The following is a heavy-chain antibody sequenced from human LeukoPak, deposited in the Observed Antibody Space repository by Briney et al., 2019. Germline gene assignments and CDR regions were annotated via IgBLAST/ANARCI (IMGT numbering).Heavy chain of an antibody. CDR2: INHSGST. Sequence: SETLSLTCAVYGGSFSGYYWSWIRQPPGKGLEWIGEINHSGSTNYNPSLKSRVTISVDTSKNQFSLKLSSVTAADTAVYYCARGRIAAAGRGWFHPWGQGTLVTVSS. CDR3: ARGRIAAAGRGWFHP. D-gene: IGHD6-13*01. CDR1: GGSFSGYY. V-gene: IGHV4-34*01. J-gene: IGHJ5*02.